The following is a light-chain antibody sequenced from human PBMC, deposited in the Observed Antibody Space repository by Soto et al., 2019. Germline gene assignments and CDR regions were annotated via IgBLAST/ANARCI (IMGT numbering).Light chain of an antibody. V-gene: IGKV3-11*01. J-gene: IGKJ4*01. CDR3: PQRGNWPPT. Sequence: DTVLIQSPATLSLSPGERATLSCRASHTVANFLAWYQHKAGQAPRLLIYDVSNRATGIPARFSGSGSGTDFTLTISSLEPDDFAVYYCPQRGNWPPTFGGGTKVEIK. CDR2: DVS. CDR1: HTVANF.